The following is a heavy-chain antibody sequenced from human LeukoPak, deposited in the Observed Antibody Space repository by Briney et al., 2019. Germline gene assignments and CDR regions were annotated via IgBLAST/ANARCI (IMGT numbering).Heavy chain of an antibody. V-gene: IGHV3-53*04. CDR2: IYSGGST. CDR1: GFTVTTNY. D-gene: IGHD3-3*01. Sequence: GSLRLSCAASGFTVTTNYMSWVRQAPGKGLEWVSVIYSGGSTYYADSVKGRFTISRHNSKNTLYLQMDSLRDDDTAVYYCARGDFWSGYYTGLYWGQGTLVTVSS. CDR3: ARGDFWSGYYTGLY. J-gene: IGHJ4*02.